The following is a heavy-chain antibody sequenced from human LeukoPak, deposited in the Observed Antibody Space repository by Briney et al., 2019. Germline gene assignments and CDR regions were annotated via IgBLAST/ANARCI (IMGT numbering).Heavy chain of an antibody. D-gene: IGHD6-19*01. Sequence: PGGSLRLSCAASGFTFSSYSMNWVRQAPGKGLEWVSSISSSSSNIYYADSVKGRFTISRDNAKNSLYLQMNSLRAEDTAVYYCARGTLYSGWSYYFDYWGQGSQVTVSS. V-gene: IGHV3-21*01. CDR2: ISSSSSNI. CDR3: ARGTLYSGWSYYFDY. CDR1: GFTFSSYS. J-gene: IGHJ4*02.